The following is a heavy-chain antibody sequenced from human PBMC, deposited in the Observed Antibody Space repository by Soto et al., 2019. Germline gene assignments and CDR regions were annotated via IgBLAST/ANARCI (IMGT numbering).Heavy chain of an antibody. CDR3: ARVQLGIHPGLWYFDL. Sequence: SETLSLTCAVYGGSFSGYYWSWIRQPPGKGLEWIGEINHSGSTNYNPSLKRRVTISVDTSKNQFSLKLSSVTAADTAVYYCARVQLGIHPGLWYFDLWGRGTLVTVSS. J-gene: IGHJ2*01. CDR2: INHSGST. D-gene: IGHD6-13*01. CDR1: GGSFSGYY. V-gene: IGHV4-34*01.